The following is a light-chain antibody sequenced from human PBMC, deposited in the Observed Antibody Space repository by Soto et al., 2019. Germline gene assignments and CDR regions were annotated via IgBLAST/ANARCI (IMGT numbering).Light chain of an antibody. Sequence: QSALTQPRSVSGSPGQSVTISCTGTSSDVGNYNYVSWYQQHPGKAPKLMIYVVTKRPSGVPDHFSGSKSGNTASLTISGLQAEDEADYYCCSYAGSYTWVFGGGTKVTVL. CDR1: SSDVGNYNY. J-gene: IGLJ3*02. CDR2: VVT. CDR3: CSYAGSYTWV. V-gene: IGLV2-11*01.